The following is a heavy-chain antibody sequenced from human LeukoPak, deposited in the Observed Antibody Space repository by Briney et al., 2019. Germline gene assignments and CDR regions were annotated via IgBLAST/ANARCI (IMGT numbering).Heavy chain of an antibody. Sequence: ASVKVSCKASVYTFTGYYMHWVRQAPGQGLEWMGWINPNSGGTNYAQKFQGRVTMTRDTSISTAYMELSRLRSDDTAVYYCATDRVSMVRGVTIGTFFDYWGQGTLVTVSS. D-gene: IGHD3-10*01. V-gene: IGHV1-2*02. J-gene: IGHJ4*02. CDR2: INPNSGGT. CDR3: ATDRVSMVRGVTIGTFFDY. CDR1: VYTFTGYY.